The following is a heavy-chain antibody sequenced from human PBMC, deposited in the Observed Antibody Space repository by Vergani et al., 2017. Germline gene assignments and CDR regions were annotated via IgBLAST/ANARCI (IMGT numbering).Heavy chain of an antibody. CDR3: ATLSIAARRGPSNWFDP. CDR2: INHSGST. CDR1: GGSFSGYY. Sequence: QVQLQQWGAGLLKPSETLSLTCAVYGGSFSGYYWSWIRKPPGTGLEWIGEINHSGSTNYNPSLKSRVTISVDTSKNQFSLKLSSVTAADTAVYYCATLSIAARRGPSNWFDPWGQGTLVTVSS. J-gene: IGHJ5*02. D-gene: IGHD6-6*01. V-gene: IGHV4-34*01.